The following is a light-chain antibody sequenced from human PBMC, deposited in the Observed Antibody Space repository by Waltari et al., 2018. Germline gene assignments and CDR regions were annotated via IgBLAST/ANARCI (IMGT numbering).Light chain of an antibody. CDR1: QSVSRS. Sequence: IVVTQSPGTLSLSPGERATLSCRASQSVSRSLAWYQQKPGQAPKLLIYGASTRATGIPDRFTGSGSGTDFSLTISSLEPEDFAIYFCQHYVRLPATFGQGTKVEIK. V-gene: IGKV3-20*01. CDR3: QHYVRLPAT. J-gene: IGKJ1*01. CDR2: GAS.